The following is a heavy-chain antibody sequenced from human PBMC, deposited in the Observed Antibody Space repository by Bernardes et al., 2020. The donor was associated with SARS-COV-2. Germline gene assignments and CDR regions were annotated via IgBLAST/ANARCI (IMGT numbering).Heavy chain of an antibody. V-gene: IGHV4-59*02. D-gene: IGHD3-10*01. CDR1: GDSVSSYY. J-gene: IGHJ5*02. CDR2: IYHSGTT. Sequence: SEPLSFTCTVSGDSVSSYYWRWFRQTPRKGLEWIGYIYHSGTTTSNPSLKSRVTISVDMSKNQFSLQVTSVTASDTAMYYCARMPRGEGIIDPWGQGILVTVSS. CDR3: ARMPRGEGIIDP.